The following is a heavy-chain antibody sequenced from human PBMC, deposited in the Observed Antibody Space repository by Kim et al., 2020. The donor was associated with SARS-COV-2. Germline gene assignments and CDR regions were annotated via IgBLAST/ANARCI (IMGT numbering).Heavy chain of an antibody. CDR2: MNPNSGNT. D-gene: IGHD3-10*01. V-gene: IGHV1-8*01. J-gene: IGHJ6*02. CDR1: GYTFTSYD. CDR3: AREGVLWFGELIRLDYYYGMDV. Sequence: ASVKVSCKASGYTFTSYDINWVRQATGQGLEWMGWMNPNSGNTGYAQKFQGRVTMTRNTSISTAYMELSSLRSEDTAVYYCAREGVLWFGELIRLDYYYGMDVWGQGTTVTVSS.